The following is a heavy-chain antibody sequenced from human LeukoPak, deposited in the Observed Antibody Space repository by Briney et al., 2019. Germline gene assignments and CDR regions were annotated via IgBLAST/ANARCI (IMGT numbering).Heavy chain of an antibody. CDR1: GGTFSSYA. CDR2: IIPILGIA. J-gene: IGHJ3*02. Sequence: GSSVKVSCKASGGTFSSYAISWVRQAPGQGLEWMGRIIPILGIANYAQKFQGRVTITADKSTSTAYMELSSMRSEDTAVYYCANSPVVVTARRAFDIWRQGTMVTVSS. D-gene: IGHD2-21*02. V-gene: IGHV1-69*04. CDR3: ANSPVVVTARRAFDI.